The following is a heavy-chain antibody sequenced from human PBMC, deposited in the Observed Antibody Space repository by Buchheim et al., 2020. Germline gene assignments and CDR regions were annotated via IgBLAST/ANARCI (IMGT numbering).Heavy chain of an antibody. D-gene: IGHD2-15*01. Sequence: QVQLVQSGAEVKKPGASVKVSCKASGYTFTSYYMHWVRQAPGQGLEWMGIIYPSGGSTSYAQTFQGRVTMTRDTSTSPVYMELSSLRSEDTAVYYCARGPPDCRGGSCYSNYFDYWGQGTL. CDR2: IYPSGGST. CDR3: ARGPPDCRGGSCYSNYFDY. V-gene: IGHV1-46*01. CDR1: GYTFTSYY. J-gene: IGHJ4*02.